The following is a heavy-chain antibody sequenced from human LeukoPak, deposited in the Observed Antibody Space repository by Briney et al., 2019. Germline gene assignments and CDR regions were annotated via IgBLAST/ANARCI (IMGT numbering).Heavy chain of an antibody. D-gene: IGHD4-17*01. CDR2: IKRDGSEK. J-gene: IGHJ4*02. CDR3: ARETSYGEMFDY. V-gene: IGHV3-7*01. Sequence: PGGSLRLSCAASGFTFSDYWMSWVRQAPGKGLEWVANIKRDGSEKYYVDSVKGRFTISRDNAKNSLYLQMNSLRAEDTAVYYCARETSYGEMFDYWGQGTLVTVSS. CDR1: GFTFSDYW.